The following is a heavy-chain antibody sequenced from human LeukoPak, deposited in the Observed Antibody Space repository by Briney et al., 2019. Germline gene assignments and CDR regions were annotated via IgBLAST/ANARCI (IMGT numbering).Heavy chain of an antibody. J-gene: IGHJ5*02. CDR2: IFSSGGEI. Sequence: GGSLRLSCAASGFTFSTFGMIWVRQPPGKGLEWVSSIFSSGGEIHYADSVRGRFTISRDNSKSILYLQMNSLRAEDTAIYYCATYRQVLLPFEPWGQGPGVNVSS. CDR3: ATYRQVLLPFEP. D-gene: IGHD2-8*02. V-gene: IGHV3-23*01. CDR1: GFTFSTFG.